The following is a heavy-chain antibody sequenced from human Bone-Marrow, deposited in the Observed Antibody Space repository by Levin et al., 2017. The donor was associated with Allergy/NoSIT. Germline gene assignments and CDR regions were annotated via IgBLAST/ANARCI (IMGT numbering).Heavy chain of an antibody. Sequence: GESLKISCAASGFTFSSYSMNWVRQAPGKGLEWVSYISSSSSTIYYADSVKGRFTISRDNAKNSLYLQMNSLRDEDTAVYYCARDHPRGWYVPSPDFDYWGQGTLVTVSS. V-gene: IGHV3-48*02. CDR1: GFTFSSYS. CDR2: ISSSSSTI. D-gene: IGHD6-19*01. CDR3: ARDHPRGWYVPSPDFDY. J-gene: IGHJ4*02.